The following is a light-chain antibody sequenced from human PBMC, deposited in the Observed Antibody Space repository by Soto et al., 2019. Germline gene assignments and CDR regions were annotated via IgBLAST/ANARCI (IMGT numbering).Light chain of an antibody. CDR1: QSVSSY. CDR2: DAS. V-gene: IGKV3-11*01. Sequence: EIVLTQSPATLSLSPVERATLSCRASQSVSSYLAWYQQKPGQAPRLLIYDASNSATGIPARFSGSGSGTDFTLTISSIAPEDFAVYYCQQRSNWPPYTFGQGTKLEIK. J-gene: IGKJ2*01. CDR3: QQRSNWPPYT.